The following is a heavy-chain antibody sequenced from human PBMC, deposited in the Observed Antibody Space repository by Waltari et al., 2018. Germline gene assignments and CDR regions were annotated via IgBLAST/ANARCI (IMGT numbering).Heavy chain of an antibody. Sequence: QVQLVQSGAEVKKPGASVRVSCKTSGYTFIDYYIHWVRQAPGQGLELMGRGIPNSGGTSYPQKFKDRVTMTRDTSISTAYMELSRLTLDDTAVYFCARWPALSADPYYFDYWGQGTLVTVSS. V-gene: IGHV1-2*06. CDR2: GIPNSGGT. CDR3: ARWPALSADPYYFDY. J-gene: IGHJ4*02. CDR1: GYTFIDYY. D-gene: IGHD3-16*01.